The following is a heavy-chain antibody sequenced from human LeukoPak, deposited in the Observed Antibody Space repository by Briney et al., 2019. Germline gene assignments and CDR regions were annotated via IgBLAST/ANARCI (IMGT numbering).Heavy chain of an antibody. V-gene: IGHV3-21*01. CDR1: GFIFSSYS. CDR2: ISSSSTYI. Sequence: GGSLRLSCAASGFIFSSYSMNWVRQAPGKGLEWVSSISSSSTYIYYADSVKGRFTISRDNAKNSLYLQMNSLRAEDTAVYYCARDNRVGLGAATYYMDVWGKGTTVTVSS. D-gene: IGHD1-26*01. J-gene: IGHJ6*03. CDR3: ARDNRVGLGAATYYMDV.